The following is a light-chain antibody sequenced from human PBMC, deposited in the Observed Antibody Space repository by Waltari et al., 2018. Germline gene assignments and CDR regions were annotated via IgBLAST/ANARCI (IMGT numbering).Light chain of an antibody. V-gene: IGKV3-11*01. CDR1: QSISTS. Sequence: ETVLTQSPATLSLSPGERATLSCRASQSISTSLAWYQQKPRQAPRLLIYDSSNRATGVPDRFSGSGSGTDFTLTISSLEPEDFAVYYCQRRTNWYAFGQGTKLEIK. J-gene: IGKJ2*01. CDR2: DSS. CDR3: QRRTNWYA.